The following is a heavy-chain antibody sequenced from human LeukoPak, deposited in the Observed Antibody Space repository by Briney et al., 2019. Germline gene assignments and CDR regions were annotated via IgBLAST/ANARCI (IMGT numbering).Heavy chain of an antibody. V-gene: IGHV1-18*01. CDR2: ISAYNGNT. Sequence: ASVKVSCKASGYTFTSYGISWVRQAPGQGLEWMGWISAYNGNTNYAQKLQGRVTMTTDTSTSTAYMELRSLRSDDTAVYYCAISIVAAGPPDYWGQGTLVTVSS. CDR3: AISIVAAGPPDY. J-gene: IGHJ4*02. CDR1: GYTFTSYG. D-gene: IGHD6-13*01.